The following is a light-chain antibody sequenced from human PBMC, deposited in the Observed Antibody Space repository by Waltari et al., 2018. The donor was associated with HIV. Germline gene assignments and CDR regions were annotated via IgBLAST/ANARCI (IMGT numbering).Light chain of an antibody. V-gene: IGLV2-11*01. J-gene: IGLJ1*01. CDR3: CSYAGIWGV. CDR2: DVN. Sequence: QSALTQPRSVSGSPGQSVTISCTGTSSDVGAYNYVSWYQQHPGKAPKLMIYDVNKRPSGVPDRLSGSKSGNPASLNISGLQAEDESDYYCCSYAGIWGVFGTGTKVTVL. CDR1: SSDVGAYNY.